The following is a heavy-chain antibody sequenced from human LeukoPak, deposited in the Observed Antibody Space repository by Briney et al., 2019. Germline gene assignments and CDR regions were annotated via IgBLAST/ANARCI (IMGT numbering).Heavy chain of an antibody. Sequence: GGSLRLSCAASGFTSGTYEMNWVRQAPGKGLEWVSYISISGSTIYYADSVKGRFTISRDNAKNSLYLQMNSLRAEDTAVYYCARVHYFYGGNSEVYFDYWGQGTLVTVSS. CDR3: ARVHYFYGGNSEVYFDY. V-gene: IGHV3-48*03. J-gene: IGHJ4*02. CDR2: ISISGSTI. D-gene: IGHD4-23*01. CDR1: GFTSGTYE.